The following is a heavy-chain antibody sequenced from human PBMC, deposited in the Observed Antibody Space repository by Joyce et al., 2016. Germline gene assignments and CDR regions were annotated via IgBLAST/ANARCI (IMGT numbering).Heavy chain of an antibody. CDR3: ATRGA. Sequence: VQVVESGGGLIQPGGSLRLSCAVSGFTVSSDFMVWVRQAPGKGLGWVSTIYSVTDSTHYAASVEGRFTISRDNSKNTLSLQMNTLRGEDTARYYCATRGAWGKGTTVTVSS. V-gene: IGHV3-53*01. CDR2: IYSVTDST. CDR1: GFTVSSDF. J-gene: IGHJ6*04.